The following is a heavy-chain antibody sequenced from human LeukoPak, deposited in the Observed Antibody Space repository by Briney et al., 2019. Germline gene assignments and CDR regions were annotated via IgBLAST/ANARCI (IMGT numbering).Heavy chain of an antibody. J-gene: IGHJ4*02. CDR1: GFTFSSYC. V-gene: IGHV3-74*01. D-gene: IGHD5-18*01. CDR3: ARDLITPTDMVTGGFDY. Sequence: PGGSLRLSCAASGFTFSSYCMHWVRQAPGKGLVWVSRINSDGSSTSYADSVKGRFTISRDNAKNTLYLQMNSLRAEDTAVYYCARDLITPTDMVTGGFDYWGQGTLVTVSS. CDR2: INSDGSST.